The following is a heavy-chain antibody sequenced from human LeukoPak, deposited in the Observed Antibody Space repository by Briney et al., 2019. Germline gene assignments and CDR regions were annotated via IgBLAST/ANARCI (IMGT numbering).Heavy chain of an antibody. V-gene: IGHV5-51*01. CDR3: ARLRGMTTPYYFDY. Sequence: GESLKISCKGSGYSFTNYWIGWVRQMPGKGLEWMGIVYPGDSDTRYSPSFQGQVTISADKSISTAYLQWSSLKASDSAMYYCARLRGMTTPYYFDYWGQGTLVTVPS. CDR2: VYPGDSDT. CDR1: GYSFTNYW. D-gene: IGHD3-10*01. J-gene: IGHJ4*02.